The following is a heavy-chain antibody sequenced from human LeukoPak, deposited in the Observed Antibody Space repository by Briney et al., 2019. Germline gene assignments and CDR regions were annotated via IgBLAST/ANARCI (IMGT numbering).Heavy chain of an antibody. D-gene: IGHD1-26*01. CDR3: ARDLGEPPPSPLTDY. Sequence: SVKVSCKASGGTFSSYAISWVRQAPGQGLEWMGRIIPILGIANYAQKFQGRVTITADKSTSTAYMELSSLRSEDTAVYHCARDLGEPPPSPLTDYWGQGTLVTVSS. CDR1: GGTFSSYA. V-gene: IGHV1-69*04. CDR2: IIPILGIA. J-gene: IGHJ4*02.